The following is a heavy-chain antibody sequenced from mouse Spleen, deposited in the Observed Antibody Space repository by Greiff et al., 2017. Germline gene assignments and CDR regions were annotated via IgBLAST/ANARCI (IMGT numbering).Heavy chain of an antibody. CDR1: GFNIKDTY. V-gene: IGHV14-3*02. CDR3: APYGYDDAMDY. J-gene: IGHJ4*01. Sequence: VQLQQSGAELVKPGASVKLSCTASGFNIKDTYMHWVKQRPEQGLEWIGRIDPANGNTKSDPKFQGKATITADTSSNTAYLQLSSLTSEDTAVYYCAPYGYDDAMDYWGQGTSVTVSS. CDR2: IDPANGNT. D-gene: IGHD2-2*01.